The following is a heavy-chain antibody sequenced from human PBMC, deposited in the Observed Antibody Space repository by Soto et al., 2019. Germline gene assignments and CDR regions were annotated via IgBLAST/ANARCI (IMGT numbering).Heavy chain of an antibody. CDR1: GFTFSSYA. CDR2: ISGSGGST. V-gene: IGHV3-23*01. D-gene: IGHD3-10*01. CDR3: AKKVGSGSYYNEFDY. J-gene: IGHJ4*02. Sequence: GGSLRLSCAASGFTFSSYAMSWVRQAPGKGLEWVSAISGSGGSTYYADSVKGRFTISRDNSKNTLYLQMNSLRAEDTAVYYCAKKVGSGSYYNEFDYWGQGTLVTVSS.